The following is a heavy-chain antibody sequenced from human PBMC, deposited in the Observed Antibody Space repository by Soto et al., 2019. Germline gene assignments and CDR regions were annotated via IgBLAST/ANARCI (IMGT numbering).Heavy chain of an antibody. Sequence: QVQLVQSGAEVKKPGASVKVSCKASGYTFTSYGISWVRQAPGQGLEWMGWISAYNGNTNYAQKLQGRVTMTTDTSTSTDYMELRRLRSDDTAVYYCARDGTLRPRSGSYYSISQPDTDYWGQGTLVTVSS. CDR3: ARDGTLRPRSGSYYSISQPDTDY. CDR2: ISAYNGNT. V-gene: IGHV1-18*01. J-gene: IGHJ4*02. CDR1: GYTFTSYG. D-gene: IGHD1-26*01.